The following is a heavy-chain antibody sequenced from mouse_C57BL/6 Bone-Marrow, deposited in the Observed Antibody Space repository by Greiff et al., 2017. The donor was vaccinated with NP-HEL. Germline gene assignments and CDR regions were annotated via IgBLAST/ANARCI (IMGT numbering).Heavy chain of an antibody. CDR2: IRSKSNNYAT. Sequence: EVQGVESGGGLVQPKGSLKLSCAASGFSFNTYAMNWVRQAPGKGLEWVARIRSKSNNYATYYADSVKDRFTISRDDSESMLYLQMNNLKTEDTAMYYCVRQGDSTVVAHWYFDVWGTGTTVTVSS. CDR3: VRQGDSTVVAHWYFDV. CDR1: GFSFNTYA. D-gene: IGHD1-1*01. V-gene: IGHV10-1*01. J-gene: IGHJ1*03.